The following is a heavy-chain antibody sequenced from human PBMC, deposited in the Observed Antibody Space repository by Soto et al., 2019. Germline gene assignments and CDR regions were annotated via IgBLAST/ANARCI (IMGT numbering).Heavy chain of an antibody. CDR2: ISNDGGDK. J-gene: IGHJ3*02. D-gene: IGHD3-22*01. CDR1: GFTLGTYG. Sequence: QVQLAESGGGVVQPGRSLTITCAASGFTLGTYGMHWVRQAPGKGLEWVAVISNDGGDKYYSDSVMGRFTISRDNSKNTLFLQMNSLRAEDTAVYVCAKEFFDSSGFYPSLDALDIWGQGTVVTVSS. V-gene: IGHV3-30*18. CDR3: AKEFFDSSGFYPSLDALDI.